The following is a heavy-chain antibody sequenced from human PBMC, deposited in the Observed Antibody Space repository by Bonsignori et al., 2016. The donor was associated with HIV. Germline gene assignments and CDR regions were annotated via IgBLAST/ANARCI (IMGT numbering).Heavy chain of an antibody. D-gene: IGHD3-10*01. V-gene: IGHV3-48*03. Sequence: VRQMPGKGLEWVSYISSSGSTIYYADSVKGRFTISRDNAKNSLYLQMNSLRAEDTAVYYCASPRAVRAFDIWGQGTMVTVSS. CDR3: ASPRAVRAFDI. CDR2: ISSSGSTI. J-gene: IGHJ3*02.